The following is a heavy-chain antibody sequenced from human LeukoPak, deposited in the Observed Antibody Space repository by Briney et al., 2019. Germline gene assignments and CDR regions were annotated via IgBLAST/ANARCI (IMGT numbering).Heavy chain of an antibody. Sequence: PGGSLRLSCAASGFTFSSYAIHWVRQAPDKGLEWVSLISFDGSNKYYADSVKGRFTISRDNSKNTLHLQMNSLKPEDTAVYYCVRGIGLSSGWYEFDYWGQGTLVTVSS. CDR3: VRGIGLSSGWYEFDY. CDR1: GFTFSSYA. CDR2: ISFDGSNK. D-gene: IGHD6-19*01. V-gene: IGHV3-30-3*01. J-gene: IGHJ4*02.